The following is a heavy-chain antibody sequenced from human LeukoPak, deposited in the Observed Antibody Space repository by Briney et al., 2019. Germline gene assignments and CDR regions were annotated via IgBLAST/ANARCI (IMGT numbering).Heavy chain of an antibody. CDR3: AKDVLSGTYYYFDQ. D-gene: IGHD1-26*01. V-gene: IGHV3-23*01. Sequence: GGPLRLSCAASGFTFSGYAMNWVRQAPGKGLEWVSGISGSGSNTYYADSVMGRFTISRDNSKNTLYLQMNSLRAEDTAVYYCAKDVLSGTYYYFDQWGQGTLVTVSS. CDR1: GFTFSGYA. J-gene: IGHJ4*02. CDR2: ISGSGSNT.